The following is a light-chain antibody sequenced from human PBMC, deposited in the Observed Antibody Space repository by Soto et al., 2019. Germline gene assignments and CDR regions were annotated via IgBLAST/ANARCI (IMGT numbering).Light chain of an antibody. CDR1: SSDVGGYNY. CDR2: DVS. V-gene: IGLV2-14*01. CDR3: SSYTSSSTRV. Sequence: QAVVTQPASVSGSPGQSITISCTGTSSDVGGYNYVSWYQQHPGKAPKLMIYDVSNRPPGVSNRFSGSKSGNTASLTITGLQAEDEADYYCSSYTSSSTRVFGGGTKLTVL. J-gene: IGLJ2*01.